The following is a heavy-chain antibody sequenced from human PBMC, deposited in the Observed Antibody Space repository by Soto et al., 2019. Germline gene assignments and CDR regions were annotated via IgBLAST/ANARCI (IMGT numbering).Heavy chain of an antibody. Sequence: PSCTLSLSSAACGGTVSSSGYYVGWNSQPPGKGLEWIGSIYYSGSTYYNPSLKSRVTISVDTSKNQFSLKLSSVTAADTAVYYCERRWGAAAGGADVWGKGTTVTVSS. D-gene: IGHD6-13*01. CDR3: ERRWGAAAGGADV. CDR1: GGTVSSSGYY. V-gene: IGHV4-39*01. CDR2: IYYSGST. J-gene: IGHJ6*04.